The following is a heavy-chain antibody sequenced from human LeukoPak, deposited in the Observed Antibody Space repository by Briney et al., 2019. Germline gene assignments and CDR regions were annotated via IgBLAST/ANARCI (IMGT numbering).Heavy chain of an antibody. CDR2: ISGSGGTT. V-gene: IGHV3-23*01. CDR1: GFTFSSYG. J-gene: IGHJ6*04. Sequence: GGSLRLSCAASGFTFSSYGMSWVRQAPGKGLEWVSAISGSGGTTYYADSVKGRFTISRDNAKNSLYLQMNSLRAEDTAVYYCARDLLITMIVTMDVWGKGTTVTVSS. CDR3: ARDLLITMIVTMDV. D-gene: IGHD3-22*01.